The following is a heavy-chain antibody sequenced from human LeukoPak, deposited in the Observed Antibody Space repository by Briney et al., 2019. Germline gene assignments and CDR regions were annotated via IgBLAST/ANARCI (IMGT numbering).Heavy chain of an antibody. CDR1: GYTFTSYG. Sequence: ASVKVSCKASGYTFTSYGISWVRQAPGQGLEWMGWISAYNGNTNYAQKLQGRVTMTTDTSTSTAYMELRSLRSDDTAVYYCARESPSALLLQLKSHYGDYNWFDPWGQGTLVTVSS. CDR3: ARESPSALLLQLKSHYGDYNWFDP. CDR2: ISAYNGNT. D-gene: IGHD4-17*01. J-gene: IGHJ5*02. V-gene: IGHV1-18*01.